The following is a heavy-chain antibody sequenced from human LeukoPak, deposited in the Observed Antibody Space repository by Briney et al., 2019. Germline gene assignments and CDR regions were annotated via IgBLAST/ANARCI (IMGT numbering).Heavy chain of an antibody. Sequence: ASVKVSCKASGYTFTSYAMNWVRQAPGQGLEWMGWINTNTGNPTYAQGFTGRFVFSLDTSVSTAYLQISSLKAEDTAVYYCARGSLLAYYYYGMDVWAKGPRSPSP. CDR2: INTNTGNP. CDR3: ARGSLLAYYYYGMDV. CDR1: GYTFTSYA. V-gene: IGHV7-4-1*02. J-gene: IGHJ6*02.